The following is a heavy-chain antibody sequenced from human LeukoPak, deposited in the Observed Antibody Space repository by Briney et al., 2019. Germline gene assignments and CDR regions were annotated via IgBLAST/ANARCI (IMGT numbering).Heavy chain of an antibody. CDR3: ARGAIAAAGRVDY. CDR1: GGSISSSSYY. V-gene: IGHV4-39*07. Sequence: PSETLPLTCTVAGGSISSSSYYWGWIRQPPGEGLGWVGSIYYSGSTYYNPSLKSRVTISVDTSKNQFSLKLSSVTAADTAVYSCARGAIAAAGRVDYWGQGTLVTVSS. CDR2: IYYSGST. D-gene: IGHD6-13*01. J-gene: IGHJ4*02.